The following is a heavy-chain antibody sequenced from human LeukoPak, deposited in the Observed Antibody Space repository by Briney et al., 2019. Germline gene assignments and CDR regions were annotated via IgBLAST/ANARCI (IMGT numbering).Heavy chain of an antibody. J-gene: IGHJ3*02. CDR2: IYHSGST. V-gene: IGHV4-30-2*01. Sequence: PSQTLSLTCPVAAGSITSGCYAWSWIRQPPGKGREWYGYIYHSGSTYYNPSLKSRVTISVDRSKNQFSLKLSSVPAADTAVYYCASTYYYDSSGYLGAFDIWGQGTMVTVSS. CDR3: ASTYYYDSSGYLGAFDI. CDR1: AGSITSGCYA. D-gene: IGHD3-22*01.